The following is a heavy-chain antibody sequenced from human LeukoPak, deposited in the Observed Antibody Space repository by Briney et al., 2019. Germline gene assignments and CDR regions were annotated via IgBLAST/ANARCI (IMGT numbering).Heavy chain of an antibody. J-gene: IGHJ4*02. CDR3: AKDQGVSSGYFSVLDY. Sequence: PGRSLRLSCAASGFTFSSYGMHWVRQAPGKGLEWVAFIRYDGSNKYYADSVKGRFTISRDNSKNTLYLQMNSLRAEDTAVYYCAKDQGVSSGYFSVLDYWGQGTLVTVSS. V-gene: IGHV3-30*02. CDR1: GFTFSSYG. D-gene: IGHD3-22*01. CDR2: IRYDGSNK.